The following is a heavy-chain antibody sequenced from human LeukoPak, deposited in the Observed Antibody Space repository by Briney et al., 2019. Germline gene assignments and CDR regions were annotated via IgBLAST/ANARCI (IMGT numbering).Heavy chain of an antibody. D-gene: IGHD6-13*01. CDR1: GFIVSHNY. J-gene: IGHJ4*02. CDR3: ARGPRYSFY. CDR2: IYIDGTT. V-gene: IGHV3-53*01. Sequence: GGSLRLSCAASGFIVSHNYMTWVRQAPGKGLEWISVIYIDGTTYYADSVKGRFTISRDLANNTLYLQMNTLRDEDTAVYYCARGPRYSFYWGQGTLVSVSS.